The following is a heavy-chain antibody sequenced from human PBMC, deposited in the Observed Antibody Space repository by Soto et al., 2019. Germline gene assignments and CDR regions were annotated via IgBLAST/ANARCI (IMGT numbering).Heavy chain of an antibody. V-gene: IGHV4-30-4*01. Sequence: LSLTCTVSGGSISSGNYYWSWIRQSPGKGLEWIGYIYSTGSSYYNPSLRSRVSMSVDTSKNQFSLKLSSVTAADTAVYYCASRRYYYDSSGYYDYWGQGALVTVSS. CDR1: GGSISSGNYY. D-gene: IGHD3-22*01. J-gene: IGHJ4*02. CDR3: ASRRYYYDSSGYYDY. CDR2: IYSTGSS.